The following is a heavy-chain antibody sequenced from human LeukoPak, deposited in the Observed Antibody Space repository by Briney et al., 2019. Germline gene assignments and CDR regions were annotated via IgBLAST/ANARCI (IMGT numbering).Heavy chain of an antibody. CDR3: ARVGGDGYYYYYMDV. J-gene: IGHJ6*03. Sequence: GGSLRLSCAASGFTFSSYSMNWVRQAPGKGLEWVSSITSSSGYIYHADSVKGRFTISRDNAKNSLYLQMNSLRAEDTAVYYCARVGGDGYYYYYMDVWGKGTTATVSS. CDR2: ITSSSGYI. V-gene: IGHV3-21*01. CDR1: GFTFSSYS. D-gene: IGHD2-21*02.